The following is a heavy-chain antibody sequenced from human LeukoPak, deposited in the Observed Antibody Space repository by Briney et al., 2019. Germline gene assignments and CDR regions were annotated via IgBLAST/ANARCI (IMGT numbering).Heavy chain of an antibody. CDR3: ARGRGWVDH. V-gene: IGHV3-7*01. CDR1: GFTFSSYW. J-gene: IGHJ4*02. CDR2: IHDDGRVT. D-gene: IGHD3-16*01. Sequence: GGSLRLSCAASGFTFSSYWMGWVRLAPGKGLEWVANIHDDGRVTNYVDSVKGRFTISRDDARNSVYLQLNSLRAEDTALYYCARGRGWVDHWGQGTLVTVSS.